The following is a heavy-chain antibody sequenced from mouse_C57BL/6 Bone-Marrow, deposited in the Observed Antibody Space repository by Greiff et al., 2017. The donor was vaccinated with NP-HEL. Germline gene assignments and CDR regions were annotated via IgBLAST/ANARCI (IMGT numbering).Heavy chain of an antibody. CDR1: GYSITSGYY. V-gene: IGHV3-6*01. D-gene: IGHD2-4*01. J-gene: IGHJ1*03. CDR3: ARGSYDYAYWYVDV. Sequence: DVQLQESGPGLVKPSQSLSLTCSVTGYSITSGYYWYWIRQFPGNKLEWMGYISYDGSNNYNPSLKNRISITRDTSKNQFFLKLNSVTTEDTATYYCARGSYDYAYWYVDVWGTGTTVTVSS. CDR2: ISYDGSN.